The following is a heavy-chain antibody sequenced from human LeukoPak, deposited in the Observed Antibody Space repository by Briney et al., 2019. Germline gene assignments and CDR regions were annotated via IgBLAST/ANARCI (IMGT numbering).Heavy chain of an antibody. CDR3: ARVEIAWFDP. V-gene: IGHV4-4*07. D-gene: IGHD2-21*01. J-gene: IGHJ5*02. CDR1: GGSISSYY. CDR2: IDISGST. Sequence: SETLSLTCTVSGGSISSYYWSWIRQPAGKGLEWIGRIDISGSTNDNPSLKSRVTISADTSKNQVSLRLNSVTAADTAVYYCARVEIAWFDPWGQGILVTVSS.